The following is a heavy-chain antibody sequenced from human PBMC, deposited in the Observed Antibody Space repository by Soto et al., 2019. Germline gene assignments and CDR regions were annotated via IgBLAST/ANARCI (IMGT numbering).Heavy chain of an antibody. J-gene: IGHJ4*02. CDR2: ISWNSGSI. V-gene: IGHV3-9*01. CDR3: AKDKGLPLGELSLSAFDY. Sequence: EVQLVESGGGLVQPGRSLRLSCAASGFTFDDYAMHWVRQAPGKGLEWVSGISWNSGSIGYADCVKGRFNISRENAKNSLYLQMNRLRAEDTALYYCAKDKGLPLGELSLSAFDYWGQGTLVTVSS. CDR1: GFTFDDYA. D-gene: IGHD3-16*02.